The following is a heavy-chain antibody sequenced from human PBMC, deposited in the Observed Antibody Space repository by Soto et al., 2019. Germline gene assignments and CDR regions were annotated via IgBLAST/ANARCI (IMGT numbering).Heavy chain of an antibody. CDR1: GGSISSSSYY. J-gene: IGHJ4*02. CDR3: ASRGYSYGRTLDY. CDR2: IYYSGST. D-gene: IGHD5-18*01. Sequence: QLQLQESGPGLVKPSETLSLTCTVSGGSISSSSYYWGWIRQPPGKGLEWIGSIYYSGSTYYNPSLKSRVTISVDTSKNQFSLKLSSVTAADTAVSYCASRGYSYGRTLDYWGQGTLVTVSS. V-gene: IGHV4-39*01.